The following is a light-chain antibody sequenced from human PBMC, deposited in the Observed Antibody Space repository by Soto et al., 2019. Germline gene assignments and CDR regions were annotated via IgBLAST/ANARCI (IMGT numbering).Light chain of an antibody. CDR1: QDINVY. CDR2: SAS. J-gene: IGKJ2*03. CDR3: QHGYVAPYS. Sequence: DIQMTQTPSSLSASIGDTDTITCRASQDINVYLNWYQQKPGEVPKLLIYSASTLHSGVPSRFTGSGSETDFTLTIRSLQPEDFATYYCQHGYVAPYSFGQGTKVDI. V-gene: IGKV1-39*01.